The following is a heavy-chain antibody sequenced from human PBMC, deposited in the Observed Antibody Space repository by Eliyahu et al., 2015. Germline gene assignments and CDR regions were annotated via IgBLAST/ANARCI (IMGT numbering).Heavy chain of an antibody. CDR3: AEKNYYFDL. V-gene: IGHV3-23*01. CDR2: ISGSGGTT. CDR1: GFTFSSHA. Sequence: EVQLLESGGGLVQPGGSLRLSCAASGFTFSSHAMGWVRQAPGKGLEWVSAISGSGGTTYYPDSVKGRFNISRDNSRNTLYLQMNSLRAEDTAIYYCAEKNYYFDLWGRGTLVTVSS. J-gene: IGHJ2*01. D-gene: IGHD1-7*01.